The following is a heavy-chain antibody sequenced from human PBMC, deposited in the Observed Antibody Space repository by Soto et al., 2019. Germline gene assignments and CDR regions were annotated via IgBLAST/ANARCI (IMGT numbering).Heavy chain of an antibody. CDR3: ARDQYSGYELFGLNCFAP. J-gene: IGHJ5*02. CDR2: ISGDNGNT. V-gene: IGHV1-18*04. Sequence: QAHLEQSGAEVKKPGASVKVSCKASGYTFTRYGISWVRQAPGQGLEWMGWISGDNGNTKFAQRLQGRVTMTTNTSTSTAYMELKSLTSDDTAVYYCARDQYSGYELFGLNCFAPWGQGTLVIVSS. D-gene: IGHD5-12*01. CDR1: GYTFTRYG.